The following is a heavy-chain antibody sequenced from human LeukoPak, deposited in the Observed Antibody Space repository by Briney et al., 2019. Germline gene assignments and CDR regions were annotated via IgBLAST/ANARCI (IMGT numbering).Heavy chain of an antibody. CDR2: ISSGSSYX. J-gene: IGHJ4*02. CDR1: XSYX. V-gene: IGHV3-21*01. CDR3: XXXXXXXXXDXXY. Sequence: XSYXXSWVRQAPXKXXEWVSSISSGSSYXYYADSLKGRFTISRXNAKXSVYLQMNSLRDEDTAVYYXXXXXXXXXXDXXYWXQGTLVTVSS.